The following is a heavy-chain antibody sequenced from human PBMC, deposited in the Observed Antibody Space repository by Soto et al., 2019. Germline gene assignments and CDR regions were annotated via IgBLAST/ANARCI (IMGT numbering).Heavy chain of an antibody. CDR1: GFTFSSYG. Sequence: GGSLRLSCAASGFTFSSYGMHWVRQAPGKGLEWVAVIWYDGSQTYYEDAVKGRFTISRNNSKNTLYLQMNSLRAEDTAVYYCARDVYCTTTTCSPLGYWGQGTLVTVSS. CDR3: ARDVYCTTTTCSPLGY. CDR2: IWYDGSQT. J-gene: IGHJ4*02. V-gene: IGHV3-33*01. D-gene: IGHD2-2*01.